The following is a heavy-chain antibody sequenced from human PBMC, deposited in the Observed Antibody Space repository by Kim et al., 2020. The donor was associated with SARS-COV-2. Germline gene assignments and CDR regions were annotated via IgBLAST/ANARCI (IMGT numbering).Heavy chain of an antibody. D-gene: IGHD2-2*01. V-gene: IGHV1-69*13. CDR2: IIPIFGTA. Sequence: SVKVSCKASGGTFSSYAISWVRQAPGQGLEWMGGIIPIFGTANYAQKFQGRVTITADESTSTAYMELSSLRSEDTAVYYCARGGIVVVPAARGGYYGMDVWGQGTTVTVSS. CDR1: GGTFSSYA. J-gene: IGHJ6*02. CDR3: ARGGIVVVPAARGGYYGMDV.